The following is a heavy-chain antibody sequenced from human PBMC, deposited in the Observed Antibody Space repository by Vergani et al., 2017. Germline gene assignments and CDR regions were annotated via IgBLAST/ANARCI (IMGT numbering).Heavy chain of an antibody. CDR2: IYTSGST. CDR1: GGSISSYY. Sequence: QLQLQESGSGLVKPSETLSLTCTVSGGSISSYYWSWIRQPAGKGLEWIGRIYTSGSTNYNPSLKSRVTMSVDTSKNQFSLKLSSVTAADTAVYYCARVALDCSSTSCYYYYYYVDVWGKGTTVTVSS. D-gene: IGHD2-2*01. CDR3: ARVALDCSSTSCYYYYYYVDV. V-gene: IGHV4-4*07. J-gene: IGHJ6*03.